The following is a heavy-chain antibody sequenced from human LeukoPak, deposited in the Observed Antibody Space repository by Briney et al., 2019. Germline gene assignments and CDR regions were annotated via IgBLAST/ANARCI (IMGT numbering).Heavy chain of an antibody. CDR1: GYSISSGYF. D-gene: IGHD3/OR15-3a*01. V-gene: IGHV4-38-2*02. Sequence: SETLSLTCTVSGYSISSGYFWGWIRQPPGKGLEWIGTIYHSGSTYYNASLKSQVSISIDTSRNQFSLKLTSVTAADTAVYYCARQTGSGLFILPGGQGTLVTVSS. CDR3: ARQTGSGLFILP. CDR2: IYHSGST. J-gene: IGHJ4*02.